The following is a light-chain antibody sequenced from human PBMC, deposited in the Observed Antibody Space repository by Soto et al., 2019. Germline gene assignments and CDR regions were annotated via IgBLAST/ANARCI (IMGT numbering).Light chain of an antibody. V-gene: IGLV1-44*01. CDR3: AAWDDSLKVV. CDR1: SSNIGSNT. J-gene: IGLJ1*01. CDR2: SNN. Sequence: QLVLTQPPSASGTPGQRVTISCSGSSSNIGSNTVNWYQQLPGTAPKLLIYSNNQRPSGVPDRFSGSKSGTSASLAISGLQSEDEADYYCAAWDDSLKVVFGTGTKLTVL.